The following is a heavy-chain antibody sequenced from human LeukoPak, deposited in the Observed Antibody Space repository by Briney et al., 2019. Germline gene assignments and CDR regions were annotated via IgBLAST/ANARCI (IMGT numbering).Heavy chain of an antibody. V-gene: IGHV3-23*01. J-gene: IGHJ4*02. CDR1: VFSFTSDS. Sequence: AGGSLRLSCAASVFSFTSDSMSWVRQAPWKGLEWVLTMSGSGSSTYYVDSVKGRFTISRDNSKNTLYLQMNSLRAEDTAEYYCAKDSNGWYQRGSNYFDYWGQGTLVTVSS. D-gene: IGHD6-19*01. CDR2: MSGSGSST. CDR3: AKDSNGWYQRGSNYFDY.